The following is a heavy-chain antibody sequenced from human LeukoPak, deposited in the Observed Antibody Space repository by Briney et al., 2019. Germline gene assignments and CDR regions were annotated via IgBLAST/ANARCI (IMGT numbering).Heavy chain of an antibody. J-gene: IGHJ6*02. Sequence: SETLSLTCTVSGGSISSYYWSWIRQPPGKGLEWIGYIYYSGSTNYNPSLKSRVTISVGTSKNQFSLKLSSVTAADTAVYYCARRMTWRGPANYYYYGMDVWGQGTTVTVSS. V-gene: IGHV4-59*08. CDR3: ARRMTWRGPANYYYYGMDV. CDR1: GGSISSYY. D-gene: IGHD3-10*01. CDR2: IYYSGST.